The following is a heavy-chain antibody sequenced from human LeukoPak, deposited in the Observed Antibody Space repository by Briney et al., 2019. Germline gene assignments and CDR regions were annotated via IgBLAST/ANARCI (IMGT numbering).Heavy chain of an antibody. D-gene: IGHD1-26*01. J-gene: IGHJ3*02. V-gene: IGHV3-48*01. CDR1: GFTFSSYS. CDR3: ARESYSAFDI. Sequence: GGSLRLSCAASGFTFSSYSMNWVRQAPGKGLEWVSYISSSSSTIYYADSVKGRFTISRDNAKNSLYLQMNSLRAEDTAVYYCARESYSAFDIWGQGTMVTVSS. CDR2: ISSSSSTI.